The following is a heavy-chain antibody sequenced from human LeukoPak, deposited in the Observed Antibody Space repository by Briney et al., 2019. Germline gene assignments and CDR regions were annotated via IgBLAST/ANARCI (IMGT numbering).Heavy chain of an antibody. CDR1: GGSISSHYY. D-gene: IGHD3-10*01. CDR3: ARQYGSGSAYTPVVDL. CDR2: IYYSGST. J-gene: IGHJ4*02. V-gene: IGHV4-39*01. Sequence: SEALSLTCTVSGGSISSHYYWIWIRQPPGKGLEWIGSIYYSGSTYYNPSLKSRVTISLDTSKNQFSLKLTSLTAAETAVYYCARQYGSGSAYTPVVDLWGQGTLVTVSS.